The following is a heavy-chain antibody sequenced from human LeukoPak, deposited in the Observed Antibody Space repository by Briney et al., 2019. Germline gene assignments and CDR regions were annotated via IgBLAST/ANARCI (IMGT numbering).Heavy chain of an antibody. D-gene: IGHD7-27*01. CDR1: GYTFTSYD. CDR3: ARGRPTNLGGIY. J-gene: IGHJ4*02. V-gene: IGHV1-8*01. CDR2: MNPNSGNT. Sequence: ASVKVSCKASGYTFTSYDINWVRQAPGQGLEWMGWMNPNSGNTVYAQKFQDRVTMTWDTSISTAYMELSSLRSDDTAVYYCARGRPTNLGGIYWGQGTLVTVSS.